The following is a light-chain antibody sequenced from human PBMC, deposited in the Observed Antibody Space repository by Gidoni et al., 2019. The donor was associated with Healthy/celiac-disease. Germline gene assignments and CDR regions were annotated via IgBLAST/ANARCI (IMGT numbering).Light chain of an antibody. CDR2: QDS. Sequence: SYELTQPPPVSVSPGQTASITCSGDKLGDKYACWYQQKPGQSPVLVIYQDSKRPPGIPERFSGSNAGNTATLTISGTQAMDEADYYCQAWDSSPYVVFGGGTKLTVL. J-gene: IGLJ2*01. V-gene: IGLV3-1*01. CDR1: KLGDKY. CDR3: QAWDSSPYVV.